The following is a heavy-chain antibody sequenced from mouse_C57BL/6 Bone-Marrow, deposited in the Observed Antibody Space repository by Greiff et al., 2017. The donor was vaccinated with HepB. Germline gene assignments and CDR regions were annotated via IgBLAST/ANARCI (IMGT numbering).Heavy chain of an antibody. D-gene: IGHD1-1*01. CDR3: ARSIITTMDY. CDR1: GYSITSDY. Sequence: VQLQQSGPGLAKPSQTLSLTCSVTGYSITSDYWTWIRKFPGNKLEYMGYISYSGNTYYNPSLRSRISITRDTSKNQYYLQLNSVTTEDTATYYCARSIITTMDYWGQGTSVTVSS. V-gene: IGHV3-8*01. J-gene: IGHJ4*01. CDR2: ISYSGNT.